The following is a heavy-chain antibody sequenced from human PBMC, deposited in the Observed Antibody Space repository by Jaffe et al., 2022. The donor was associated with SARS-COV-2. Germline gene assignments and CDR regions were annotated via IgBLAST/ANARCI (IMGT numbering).Heavy chain of an antibody. CDR1: GFTFDIYG. J-gene: IGHJ3*02. Sequence: VQLLESGGGLVQPGGSLSLSCAVSGFTFDIYGMSWVRQTPEKGLEWVSTISGSGLTYYADSVKGRFTVSRDNSKDTVSLQMNSLRVEDTAVYYCAKDRGPRSYFNRDASDIWGQGTVVTVSS. CDR2: ISGSGLT. V-gene: IGHV3-23*01. CDR3: AKDRGPRSYFNRDASDI. D-gene: IGHD3-10*01.